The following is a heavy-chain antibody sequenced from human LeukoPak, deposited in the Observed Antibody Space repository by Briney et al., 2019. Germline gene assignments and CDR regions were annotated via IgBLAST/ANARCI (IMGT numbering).Heavy chain of an antibody. V-gene: IGHV3-74*01. CDR3: ARVGSLYDFWSGQYYRYYYYMDV. D-gene: IGHD3-3*01. CDR2: INSDGSST. J-gene: IGHJ6*03. Sequence: GRSLRLSCEASGFTFSNYWMHWVRQAPGKGLVWVSRINSDGSSTTYADSVKGRFTISSDNAKNTLYLQMNSLRGEDTAMYFCARVGSLYDFWSGQYYRYYYYMDVWGKGTTVTVSS. CDR1: GFTFSNYW.